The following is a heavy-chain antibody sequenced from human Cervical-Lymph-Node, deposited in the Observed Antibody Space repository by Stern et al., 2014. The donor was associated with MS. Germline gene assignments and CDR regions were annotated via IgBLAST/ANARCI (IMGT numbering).Heavy chain of an antibody. CDR1: GGTFSSQA. D-gene: IGHD1-1*01. CDR3: ARDEIGQTTTHYYYYGMDV. V-gene: IGHV1-69*01. J-gene: IGHJ6*02. CDR2: IIPIFGAA. Sequence: QVQLMQSGAEVKKPGSSVKVSCKASGGTFSSQALSWVRQAPGQGLEWLGGIIPIFGAAHYAQKFQGRVTITADESTSTVYMELRGLRSDDTAVYYCARDEIGQTTTHYYYYGMDVWGQGTTVTVSS.